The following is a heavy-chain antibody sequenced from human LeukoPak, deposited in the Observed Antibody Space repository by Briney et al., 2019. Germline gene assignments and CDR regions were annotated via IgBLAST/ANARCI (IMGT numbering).Heavy chain of an antibody. D-gene: IGHD3-9*01. CDR3: ARDLLDGAFDI. CDR1: GFTFSSYS. V-gene: IGHV3-21*01. J-gene: IGHJ3*02. CDR2: ISSSSSYI. Sequence: GGSLRLSCAASGFTFSSYSMNWVRQAPGKGLEWVSSISSSSSYIYYADSVKGRFAISRDNSKNTLYLQMNSLRAEDTAVYYCARDLLDGAFDIWGQGTMVTVSS.